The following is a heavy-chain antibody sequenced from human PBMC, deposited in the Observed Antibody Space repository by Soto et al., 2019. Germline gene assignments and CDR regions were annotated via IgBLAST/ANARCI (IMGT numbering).Heavy chain of an antibody. CDR1: GYTFTSYR. Sequence: ASVKVSRKASGYTFTSYRISRVRQAPGQGLEWMGWISAYNGNTNYAQKLQGRVTMTTDTSTSTAYMELRSLRSDDTAVYYCVRDQDFRFDPWGQGTLVTVSS. V-gene: IGHV1-18*01. CDR3: VRDQDFRFDP. D-gene: IGHD3-3*01. J-gene: IGHJ5*02. CDR2: ISAYNGNT.